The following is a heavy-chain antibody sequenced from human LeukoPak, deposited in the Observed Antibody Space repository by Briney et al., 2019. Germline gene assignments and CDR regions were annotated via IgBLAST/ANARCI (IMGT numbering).Heavy chain of an antibody. D-gene: IGHD2-2*01. CDR2: IKQDGSEK. CDR3: ARDDCSSISCYHNWFDP. V-gene: IGHV3-7*01. CDR1: GFTFSSYW. J-gene: IGHJ5*02. Sequence: GGSLRLSCAASGFTFSSYWMSCVRQAPGKGLEWVANIKQDGSEKYYVDSVKGRFTISRDNAKNSLYLQMNSLRAEDTAVYYCARDDCSSISCYHNWFDPWGQGTLVTVSS.